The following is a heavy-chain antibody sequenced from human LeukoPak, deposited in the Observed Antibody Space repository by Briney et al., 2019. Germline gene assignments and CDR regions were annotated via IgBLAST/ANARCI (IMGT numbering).Heavy chain of an antibody. CDR3: ARQDSGYYHRYSQH. CDR2: IYYSGST. CDR1: GGSISTSSYY. Sequence: SETLSLTCTVSGGSISTSSYYWGWIRQPPGKGLEWIGSIYYSGSTYYSPSLKGRVTISVDTSKNQFSLKLSSVTAADTAVYYCARQDSGYYHRYSQHWGQGTLVTVSS. J-gene: IGHJ1*01. V-gene: IGHV4-39*01. D-gene: IGHD3-22*01.